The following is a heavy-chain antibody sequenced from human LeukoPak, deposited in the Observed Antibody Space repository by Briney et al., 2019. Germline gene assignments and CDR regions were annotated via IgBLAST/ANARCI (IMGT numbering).Heavy chain of an antibody. D-gene: IGHD1-26*01. CDR1: GGSITSYY. CDR3: ARDRRSSGSYSWFDP. J-gene: IGHJ5*02. CDR2: IYHSGSS. V-gene: IGHV4-59*01. Sequence: SETLSLTCTVSGGSITSYYWSWIRQPPGKGLEWIGYIYHSGSSNYNPSLKSRVTISVDTPKNQFSLKLSSVTGADTAVYYCARDRRSSGSYSWFDPWGQGTLVTVSS.